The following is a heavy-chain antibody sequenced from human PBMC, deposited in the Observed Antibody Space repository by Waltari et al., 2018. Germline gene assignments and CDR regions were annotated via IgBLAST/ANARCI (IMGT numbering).Heavy chain of an antibody. CDR3: ARDPYDSSGYYLSWFDP. CDR1: GYSISSGYY. CDR2: IYHSGGT. D-gene: IGHD3-22*01. Sequence: QVQLQESGPGLVKPSETLSLTCAVSGYSISSGYYWGWIRQPPGKGLEWIGSIYHSGGTSYNPALKSRVTISVDTSKNQFSLKLSSVTAADTAVYYCARDPYDSSGYYLSWFDPWGQGTLVTVSS. V-gene: IGHV4-38-2*02. J-gene: IGHJ5*02.